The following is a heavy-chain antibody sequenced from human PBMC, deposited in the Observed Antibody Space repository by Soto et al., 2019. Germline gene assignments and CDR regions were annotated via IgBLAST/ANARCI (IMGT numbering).Heavy chain of an antibody. CDR1: GGSVSSGSYY. V-gene: IGHV4-61*01. D-gene: IGHD6-13*01. Sequence: SETLSLTCTVSGGSVSSGSYYWSWIRQPPGKGLEWIGYIYYSGSTNYNPSLKSRVTISVDTSKNQFSLKLSSVTAADTAVYYCARAGYSSSWYVLKDYYYYGMDVWGQGTTVTVSS. J-gene: IGHJ6*02. CDR2: IYYSGST. CDR3: ARAGYSSSWYVLKDYYYYGMDV.